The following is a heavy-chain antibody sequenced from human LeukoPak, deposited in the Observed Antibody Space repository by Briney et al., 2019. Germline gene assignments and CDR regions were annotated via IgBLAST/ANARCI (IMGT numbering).Heavy chain of an antibody. CDR3: ARVRWVGSSGYYSYYYGMDV. CDR2: ISAYNGNT. D-gene: IGHD3-22*01. V-gene: IGHV1-18*01. J-gene: IGHJ6*02. CDR1: GYTFTSYG. Sequence: ASVKVSCKASGYTFTSYGISWVRQAPGQGLEWMGWISAYNGNTNYAQKPQGRVTMTTDTSTSTAYMELRSLRSDDTAVYYCARVRWVGSSGYYSYYYGMDVWGQGTTVTVSS.